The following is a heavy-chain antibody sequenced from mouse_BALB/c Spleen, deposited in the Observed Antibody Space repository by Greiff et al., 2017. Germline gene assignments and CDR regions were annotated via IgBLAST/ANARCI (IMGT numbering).Heavy chain of an antibody. Sequence: EVKLVESGGGLVQPGGSRKLSCAASGFTFSDYGMAWVRQAPGKGPEWVAFISNLAYSIYYADTVTGRFTISRENAKNTLYLEMSSLRSEDTAMYYCARELGKVYAMDYWGQGTSVTVSS. CDR3: ARELGKVYAMDY. J-gene: IGHJ4*01. CDR2: ISNLAYSI. CDR1: GFTFSDYG. V-gene: IGHV5-15*02. D-gene: IGHD4-1*01.